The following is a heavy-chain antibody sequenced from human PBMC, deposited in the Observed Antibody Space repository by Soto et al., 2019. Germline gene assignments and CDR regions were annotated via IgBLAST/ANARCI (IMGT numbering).Heavy chain of an antibody. J-gene: IGHJ5*02. CDR1: GFTFSSYG. CDR2: IWYDGSNK. D-gene: IGHD2-2*01. V-gene: IGHV3-33*01. Sequence: QVQLVESGGGVVQPGRSLRLSCAASGFTFSSYGMHWVRQAPGKGLELVAVIWYDGSNKYYADSVKGRFTISRDNSKNTLYLQMNSLRAEDTAVYYCARERAVVPAVGNWFDPWVQGTLVTVSS. CDR3: ARERAVVPAVGNWFDP.